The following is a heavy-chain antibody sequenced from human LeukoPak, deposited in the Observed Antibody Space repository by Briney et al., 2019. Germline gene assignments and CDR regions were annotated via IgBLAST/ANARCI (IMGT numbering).Heavy chain of an antibody. CDR2: ISWSSGSI. J-gene: IGHJ4*02. CDR1: A. D-gene: IGHD3-22*01. Sequence: AMHWVRQAPGXGLEWVSGISWSSGSIGYADSVKGRFTISRDNAKNSLYLQMNSLRAEDTALYYCAKDIGLYYYDSSGPFDYWGQGTLVTVSS. CDR3: AKDIGLYYYDSSGPFDY. V-gene: IGHV3-9*01.